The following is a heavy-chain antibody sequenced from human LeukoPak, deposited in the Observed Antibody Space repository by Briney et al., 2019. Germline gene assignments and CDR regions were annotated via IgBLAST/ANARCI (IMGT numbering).Heavy chain of an antibody. CDR2: IRSKAYGGTT. D-gene: IGHD2-2*01. CDR1: GFTFGDYA. CDR3: TRDTGGYCSSTSCYAFDI. J-gene: IGHJ3*02. V-gene: IGHV3-49*04. Sequence: PGRSLRLSCTASGFTFGDYAMSSVRQAPGKGLEWVGFIRSKAYGGTTEYAASVKGRFTISRDDSKSIAYLQMNSLKTEDTAVYYCTRDTGGYCSSTSCYAFDIWGQGTMVTVSS.